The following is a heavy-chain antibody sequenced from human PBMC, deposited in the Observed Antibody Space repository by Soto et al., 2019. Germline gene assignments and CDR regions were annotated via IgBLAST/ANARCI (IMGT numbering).Heavy chain of an antibody. CDR2: IYYSGST. V-gene: IGHV4-59*13. J-gene: IGHJ5*02. CDR1: GGSISSYY. CDR3: ARHSSSWSLFDP. D-gene: IGHD6-13*01. Sequence: PSETLSLTCTVSGGSISSYYWSWIRQPPGKGLEWIGYIYYSGSTNYNPSLKSRVTISVDTSKNQFSLKLSSVTAADTAVYYCARHSSSWSLFDPWGQGTLVTVSS.